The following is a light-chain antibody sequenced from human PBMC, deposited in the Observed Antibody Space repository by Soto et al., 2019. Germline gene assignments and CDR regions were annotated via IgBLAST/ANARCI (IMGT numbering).Light chain of an antibody. Sequence: DIQMTQSPSSLSASVGDRVTITCQASQDINNCLNWYYQKPGKAPKLLIYDASNLETGVPSRFRGSGSGTHFTVTISSLQPEDTATYYCQQYDNLPLTFGPGTKVEIK. CDR2: DAS. V-gene: IGKV1-33*01. J-gene: IGKJ3*01. CDR3: QQYDNLPLT. CDR1: QDINNC.